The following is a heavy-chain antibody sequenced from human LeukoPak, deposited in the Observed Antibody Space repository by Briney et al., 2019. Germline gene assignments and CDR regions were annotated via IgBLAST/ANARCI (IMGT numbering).Heavy chain of an antibody. J-gene: IGHJ6*03. D-gene: IGHD4/OR15-4a*01. Sequence: PGGSLRLSCAASGFTFNNYAMHWVRQAPGRGLEWVALISYDGRSEYYADSVKGRFTISRDSSKNTLFLQMSSLGIEDTAVYYCARGGYGAHYYYYYYMDVWGKGTSVTVSS. V-gene: IGHV3-30*15. CDR2: ISYDGRSE. CDR1: GFTFNNYA. CDR3: ARGGYGAHYYYYYYMDV.